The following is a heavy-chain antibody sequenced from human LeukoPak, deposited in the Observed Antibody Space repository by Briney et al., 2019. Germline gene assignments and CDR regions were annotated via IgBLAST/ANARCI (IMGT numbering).Heavy chain of an antibody. CDR2: ISGSGGST. D-gene: IGHD6-13*01. V-gene: IGHV3-23*01. Sequence: GGSLRLSCAASGFTFSSYDMTWGRQAPGKGLEWVSGISGSGGSTYYADSVKGRFTISRDNSKNTLYLQMNSLRAEDSAVYYCAKDRWYFDYWGQGDLGTVSS. CDR3: AKDRWYFDY. CDR1: GFTFSSYD. J-gene: IGHJ4*02.